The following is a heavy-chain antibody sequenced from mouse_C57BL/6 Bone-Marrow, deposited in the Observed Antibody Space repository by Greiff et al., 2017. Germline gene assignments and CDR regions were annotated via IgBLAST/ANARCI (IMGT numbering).Heavy chain of an antibody. V-gene: IGHV5-9-1*02. CDR2: ISSGGDYI. Sequence: VQLKESGEGLVKPGGSLKLSCAASGFTFSSYAMSWVRQTPEKRLEWVAYISSGGDYIYYADTVNGRFTISRDNARNTLYLQMSSLKSEDTAMYYCTRDGYYGSSYYFDYWGQGTTLTVSS. CDR3: TRDGYYGSSYYFDY. D-gene: IGHD1-1*01. J-gene: IGHJ2*01. CDR1: GFTFSSYA.